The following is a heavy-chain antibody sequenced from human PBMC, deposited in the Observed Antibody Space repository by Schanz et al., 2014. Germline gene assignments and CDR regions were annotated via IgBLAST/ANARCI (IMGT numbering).Heavy chain of an antibody. V-gene: IGHV3-66*01. D-gene: IGHD1-7*01. CDR2: IYSGGSI. J-gene: IGHJ2*01. Sequence: EVQLVESGGGLVQPGGSLRLSCAASGFTVSTNYMNWVRQAPGKGLEWVSVIYSGGSIYYADSVKGRFTISRDNSKNTLYLQLNRLRAEDTAVYYCARDAPWSRELWYFDLWGRGTLVTVSS. CDR1: GFTVSTNY. CDR3: ARDAPWSRELWYFDL.